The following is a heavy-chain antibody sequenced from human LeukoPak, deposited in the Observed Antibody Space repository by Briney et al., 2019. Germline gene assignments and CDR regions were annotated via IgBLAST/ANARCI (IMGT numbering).Heavy chain of an antibody. D-gene: IGHD3-22*01. J-gene: IGHJ6*02. CDR3: AREYYDSSGYAFYYGMDV. CDR2: ISYDGSNK. CDR1: GFTFSSYA. Sequence: GGSLRLSCAASGFTFSSYAMHWVRQAPGMGLEWVAVISYDGSNKYYADSVKGRFTISRDNSKNTLYLQMNSLRAEDTAVYYCAREYYDSSGYAFYYGMDVWGQGTTVTVSS. V-gene: IGHV3-30-3*01.